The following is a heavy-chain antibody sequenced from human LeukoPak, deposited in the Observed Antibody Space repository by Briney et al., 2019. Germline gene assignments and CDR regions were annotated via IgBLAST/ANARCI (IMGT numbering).Heavy chain of an antibody. J-gene: IGHJ5*02. V-gene: IGHV4-59*01. Sequence: SETLSLTCTVSGGSINSYYWSWIRQPPGKGLEWIGYVYYTGITDYNPSLKSRVTISVDTSKNQFSLKLSSVTAADTAVYYCAREGYYDILTGYYLSWLDPWGQGTLVTVSS. D-gene: IGHD3-9*01. CDR2: VYYTGIT. CDR1: GGSINSYY. CDR3: AREGYYDILTGYYLSWLDP.